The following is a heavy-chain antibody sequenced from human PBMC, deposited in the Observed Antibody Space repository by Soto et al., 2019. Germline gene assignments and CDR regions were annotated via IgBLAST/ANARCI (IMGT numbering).Heavy chain of an antibody. CDR2: IIPIFGTA. V-gene: IGHV1-69*06. CDR1: GGTFSSYA. Sequence: QVQLVQSGAEVKKPGSSVKVSCKASGGTFSSYAISWVRQAPGQGLEWMGGIIPIFGTANYAQKFQGRVTITADKSTSTAYMELSSLRSEDTAVYYCARVHSYGFRLGEYYYYGMDVWGQGTTDTVSS. CDR3: ARVHSYGFRLGEYYYYGMDV. D-gene: IGHD5-18*01. J-gene: IGHJ6*02.